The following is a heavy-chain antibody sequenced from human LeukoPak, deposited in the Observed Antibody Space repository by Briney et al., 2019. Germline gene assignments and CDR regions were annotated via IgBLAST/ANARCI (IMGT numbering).Heavy chain of an antibody. CDR3: AARGPQQQLA. D-gene: IGHD6-13*01. J-gene: IGHJ5*02. CDR2: ISYDGSNK. CDR1: GFTFSSYG. V-gene: IGHV3-30*03. Sequence: GGSLRLSCAASGFTFSSYGMHWVRQAPGKGLEWVAVISYDGSNKYYADSVKGRFTISRDNSKNTVFLQLTSLKVEDTALYYCAARGPQQQLAWGQGTLVTVSS.